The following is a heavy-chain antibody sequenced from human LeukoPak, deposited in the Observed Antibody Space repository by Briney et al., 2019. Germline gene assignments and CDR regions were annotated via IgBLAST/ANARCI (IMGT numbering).Heavy chain of an antibody. D-gene: IGHD3-3*01. Sequence: PSETLSLTCTVSGGSISSYYWSWIRQPPGKGLECIGYIYYSGSTNYNPSLKSRVTISVDTSKNQFSLKLSSVTAADTAVYYCARAYCDFWSGYSYFDYWGQGTLVTVSS. CDR2: IYYSGST. CDR3: ARAYCDFWSGYSYFDY. J-gene: IGHJ4*02. CDR1: GGSISSYY. V-gene: IGHV4-59*01.